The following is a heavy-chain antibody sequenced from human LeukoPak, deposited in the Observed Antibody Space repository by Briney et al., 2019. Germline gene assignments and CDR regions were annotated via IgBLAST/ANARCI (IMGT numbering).Heavy chain of an antibody. Sequence: ASVKVSXKASGYTFTSYGISWVRQAPGQGLEWMGWLSAYNANTNYAQKLQGRVTMTTDTSTSTAYMELRNLRSDDTAVYYCARVCYYVSSGYSRDSNWFDPWGQGTLVTVSS. J-gene: IGHJ5*02. CDR3: ARVCYYVSSGYSRDSNWFDP. CDR2: LSAYNANT. V-gene: IGHV1-18*01. CDR1: GYTFTSYG. D-gene: IGHD3-22*01.